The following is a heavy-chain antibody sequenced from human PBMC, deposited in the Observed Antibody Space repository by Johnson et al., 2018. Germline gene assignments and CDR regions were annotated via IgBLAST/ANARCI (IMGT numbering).Heavy chain of an antibody. CDR3: AKEHTGMDV. CDR1: GFTFSSYW. Sequence: VQLVESGGGLVEDRGSLGLCCAASGFTFSSYWMSWVRQAPGTGLEWVSAISGSGGSTYYADSVKGRFTISRDNSKNTLYLQMNSLSAEDTAVYYCAKEHTGMDVWGQGTTVTGSS. CDR2: ISGSGGST. V-gene: IGHV3-23*04. J-gene: IGHJ6*02.